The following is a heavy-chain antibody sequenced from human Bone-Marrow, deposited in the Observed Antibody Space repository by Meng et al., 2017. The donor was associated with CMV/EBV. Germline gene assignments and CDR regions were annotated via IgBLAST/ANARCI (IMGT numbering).Heavy chain of an antibody. CDR3: ARELLSIAAENAFDS. D-gene: IGHD6-13*01. CDR2: IYYSGDT. V-gene: IGHV4-59*01. CDR1: GGSISKYY. J-gene: IGHJ3*02. Sequence: GSLRLSCTVSGGSISKYYWSWIRQSPGKGLEWIGYIYYSGDTDYNPSLKGRVTISVDRSKNQFSMKLTSVTAADTAVYYCARELLSIAAENAFDSWGQGTMVTVSS.